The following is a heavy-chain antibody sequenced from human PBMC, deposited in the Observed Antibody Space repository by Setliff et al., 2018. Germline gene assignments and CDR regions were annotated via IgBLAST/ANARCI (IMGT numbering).Heavy chain of an antibody. J-gene: IGHJ6*03. D-gene: IGHD1-1*01. Sequence: GGSLRLSCAASGFTFSTYRMHWVRQAPGKGLEWVAVIWDDGGNKYHADSVKGRFTFSRDDSKNTLYLQMNNLKTEDTATYYCTSAKLERRTGHHYYMDVWGKGTTVTVSS. CDR3: TSAKLERRTGHHYYMDV. CDR1: GFTFSTYR. CDR2: IWDDGGNK. V-gene: IGHV3-33*08.